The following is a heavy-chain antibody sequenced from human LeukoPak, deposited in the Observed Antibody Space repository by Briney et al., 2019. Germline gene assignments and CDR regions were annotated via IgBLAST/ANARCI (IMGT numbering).Heavy chain of an antibody. D-gene: IGHD5-24*01. CDR1: GFTFSSYA. Sequence: PGGSLRLSCAASGFTFSSYAMSWVRQAPGKGLEWVSGISGSGGSTYYADSVKGRFTISRDNSKNTLYLQMNSLRAEDTAVYYCARVLEMATIGGFDYWGQGTLVTVSS. V-gene: IGHV3-23*01. J-gene: IGHJ4*02. CDR2: ISGSGGST. CDR3: ARVLEMATIGGFDY.